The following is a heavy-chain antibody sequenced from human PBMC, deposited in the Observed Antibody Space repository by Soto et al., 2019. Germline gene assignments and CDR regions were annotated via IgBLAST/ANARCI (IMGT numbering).Heavy chain of an antibody. V-gene: IGHV3-21*01. CDR3: ARSSFDY. CDR2: ITSGSSYI. CDR1: GFTFSGYT. Sequence: GSLRLSCAASGFTFSGYTMNWVRQAPGKGLEWVSSITSGSSYIYYADSVKGRFTISRDNAKNSLYLQINGLRAEDTAMYYCARSSFDYWGQGTLVTVSS. J-gene: IGHJ4*02.